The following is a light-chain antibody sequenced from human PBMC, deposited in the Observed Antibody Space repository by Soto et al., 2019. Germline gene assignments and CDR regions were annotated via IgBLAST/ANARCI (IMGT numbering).Light chain of an antibody. J-gene: IGLJ2*01. CDR2: GNI. V-gene: IGLV1-40*01. Sequence: QAVVTQPPSVSGAPGQRVTISCTGSSSNIGARYDVHWYQQLPGTAPKLLIYGNINRPSGVPDRFSGSKSGTSASLAITGLQAEDEADYYCQSYDSSLSGWGVFGGGTKLTVL. CDR1: SSNIGARYD. CDR3: QSYDSSLSGWGV.